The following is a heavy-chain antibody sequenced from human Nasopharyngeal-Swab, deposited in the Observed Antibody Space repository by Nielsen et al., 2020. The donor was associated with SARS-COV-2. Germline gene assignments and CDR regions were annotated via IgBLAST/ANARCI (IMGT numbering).Heavy chain of an antibody. V-gene: IGHV3-49*04. CDR2: PRIKAFGETP. J-gene: IGHJ4*02. Sequence: GESLKISCVDSGFRDYSMNWVRQAPGKGLEWVGFPRIKAFGETPEYAMSVKGRFTISRDNSKSIAYLQMDSLKIDDTGVYYCARSGRAATKTRYFDYWGQGTLVTVSS. D-gene: IGHD2-15*01. CDR1: GFRDYS. CDR3: ARSGRAATKTRYFDY.